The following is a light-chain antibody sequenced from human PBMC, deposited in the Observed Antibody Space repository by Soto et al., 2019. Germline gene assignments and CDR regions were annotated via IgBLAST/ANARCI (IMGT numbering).Light chain of an antibody. Sequence: PDPLAVSLGERATINCKSSQGVLYSSNNKNYLAWYQQKPRQPPKLLIYWASTRESGVPDRFSGSGSGTDFTLTISSLQAEDVAVYYCQQYYNTPLSFGGGTKVDIK. CDR3: QQYYNTPLS. CDR1: QGVLYSSNNKNY. CDR2: WAS. V-gene: IGKV4-1*01. J-gene: IGKJ4*01.